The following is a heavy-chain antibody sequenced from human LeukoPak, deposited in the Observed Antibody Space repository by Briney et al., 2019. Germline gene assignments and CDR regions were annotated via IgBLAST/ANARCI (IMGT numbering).Heavy chain of an antibody. CDR1: GFTFSSYG. CDR2: IRYDGSNK. CDR3: AKERTIFGVVIMEALDY. Sequence: PGGSLRLSCAASGFTFSSYGMHWVRQAPGKGPEWVAFIRYDGSNKYYADSVKGRFTISRDNSKNTLYLQMNSLRAEDTAVYYCAKERTIFGVVIMEALDYWGQGTLVTVSS. J-gene: IGHJ4*02. D-gene: IGHD3-3*01. V-gene: IGHV3-30*02.